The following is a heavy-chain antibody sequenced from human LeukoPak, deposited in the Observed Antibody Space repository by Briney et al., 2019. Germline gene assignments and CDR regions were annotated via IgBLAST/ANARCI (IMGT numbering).Heavy chain of an antibody. CDR1: GFSRNTRGVG. CDR3: AHRNLVAADNWFDP. V-gene: IGHV2-5*02. J-gene: IGHJ5*02. Sequence: SGPTLVKPTPTLTLTFTFSGFSRNTRGVGVGWIRQPPGKALEWLALIYWDDDKSYNPSLKSRLTITKDTSKNQVVLTMTNMDPVDTATHYCAHRNLVAADNWFDPWGQGTLVTVSS. D-gene: IGHD6-25*01. CDR2: IYWDDDK.